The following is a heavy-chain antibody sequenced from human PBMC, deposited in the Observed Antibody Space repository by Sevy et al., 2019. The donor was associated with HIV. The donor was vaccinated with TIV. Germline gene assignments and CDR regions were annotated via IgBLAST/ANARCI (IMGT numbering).Heavy chain of an antibody. CDR3: ARGTEYSGYDQEGFDY. V-gene: IGHV3-7*03. CDR1: GFTFSSYW. Sequence: GGSLRLSCAASGFTFSSYWMSWVRQAPGKGLEWVANIKQDGSEKYYVDSVKGRFTISRDNAKNSLYPQMNSLRAEDTAVYYCARGTEYSGYDQEGFDYWGQGTLVTVSS. D-gene: IGHD5-12*01. J-gene: IGHJ4*02. CDR2: IKQDGSEK.